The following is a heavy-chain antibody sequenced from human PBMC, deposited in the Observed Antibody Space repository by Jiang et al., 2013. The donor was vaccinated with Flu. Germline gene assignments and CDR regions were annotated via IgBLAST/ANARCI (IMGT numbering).Heavy chain of an antibody. J-gene: IGHJ6*04. Sequence: GAEVKKPGESLKISCKGSGYSFTSYWIGWVRQMPGKGLEWMGIIYPGDSDTRYSPSFQGQVTISADKSISTAYLQWSSLKASDTAMYYCARSEYRSGWHYGTDVWGKGTTVTVSS. CDR3: ARSEYRSGWHYGTDV. CDR1: GYSFTSYW. V-gene: IGHV5-51*01. CDR2: IYPGDSDT. D-gene: IGHD6-19*01.